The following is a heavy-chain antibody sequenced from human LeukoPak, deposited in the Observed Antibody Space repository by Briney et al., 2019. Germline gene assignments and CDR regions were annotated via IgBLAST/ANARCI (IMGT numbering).Heavy chain of an antibody. D-gene: IGHD6-19*01. J-gene: IGHJ3*02. CDR3: ARDDQWAFDI. CDR1: GFTFSSYA. Sequence: PGGSLRLSCAASGFTFSSYAMNWVRQAPGKGLEWVSYINKSSNAMYYADSVKGRFIISRDDAENSLYLQMNSLRDEDTAVYYCARDDQWAFDIWGQGTMVTVS. CDR2: INKSSNAM. V-gene: IGHV3-48*02.